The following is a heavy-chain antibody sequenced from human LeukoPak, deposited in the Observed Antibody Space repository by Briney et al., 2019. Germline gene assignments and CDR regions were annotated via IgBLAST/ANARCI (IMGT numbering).Heavy chain of an antibody. CDR2: IYTSGST. Sequence: SETLSLTCTVSGGSISSSSYYWGWIRQPPGKGLEWIGRIYTSGSTNYNPSLKSRVTMSVDTSKNQFSLKLSSVTAADTAVYYCARDFREPYDSSGYYYFDYWGQGTLVTVSS. V-gene: IGHV4-39*07. J-gene: IGHJ4*02. D-gene: IGHD3-22*01. CDR1: GGSISSSSYY. CDR3: ARDFREPYDSSGYYYFDY.